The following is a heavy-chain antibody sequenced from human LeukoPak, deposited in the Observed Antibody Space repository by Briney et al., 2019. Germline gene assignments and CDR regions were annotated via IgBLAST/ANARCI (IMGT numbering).Heavy chain of an antibody. CDR2: INPNSGGT. Sequence: ASVKVSCKASGYTFTGYYMHWVRQAPGQGLEWMGWINPNSGGTNYAQKFQGWVTMTRDTSISTAYMELSRLRSDDTAVYYCARASYGDYGYYFDYWGQGTLVTVSS. CDR1: GYTFTGYY. CDR3: ARASYGDYGYYFDY. D-gene: IGHD4-17*01. V-gene: IGHV1-2*04. J-gene: IGHJ4*02.